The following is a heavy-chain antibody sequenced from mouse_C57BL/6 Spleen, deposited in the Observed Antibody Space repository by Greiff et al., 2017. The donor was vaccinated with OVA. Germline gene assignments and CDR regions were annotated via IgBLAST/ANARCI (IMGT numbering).Heavy chain of an antibody. V-gene: IGHV1-64*01. CDR1: GYTFTSYW. CDR3: ARAVAY. CDR2: IHPNSGST. Sequence: VQLQQPGAELVKPGASVKLSCKASGYTFTSYWMHWVKQRPGQGLEWIGMIHPNSGSTNYNENFKSKATLTVAKSSSTAYMQLSSLTCEDSAVYDCARAVAYWGQGTLVTVSA. J-gene: IGHJ3*01.